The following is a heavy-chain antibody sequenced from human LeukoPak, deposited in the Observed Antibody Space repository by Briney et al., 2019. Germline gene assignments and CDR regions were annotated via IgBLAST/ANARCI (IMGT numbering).Heavy chain of an antibody. CDR2: INHSGST. V-gene: IGHV4-34*01. Sequence: SETLSLTCAVYGGSFSGYYWSWIRQPPGKGLEWIGEINHSGSTNYNPSLKSRVTISVDTSKNQFSLKLSSVTAADTAVYYCARVGSSWYQEDYWGQGTLVTVSS. CDR3: ARVGSSWYQEDY. CDR1: GGSFSGYY. J-gene: IGHJ4*02. D-gene: IGHD6-13*01.